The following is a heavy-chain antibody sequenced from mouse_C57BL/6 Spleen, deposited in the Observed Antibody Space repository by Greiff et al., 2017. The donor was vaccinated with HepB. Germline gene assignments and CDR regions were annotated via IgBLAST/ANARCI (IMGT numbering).Heavy chain of an antibody. CDR2: IDPSDSYT. CDR1: GYTFTSYW. V-gene: IGHV1-69*01. CDR3: ARWGSPGY. J-gene: IGHJ4*01. Sequence: QVQLKQPGAELVMPGASVKLSCKASGYTFTSYWMHWVKQRPGQGLEWIGEIDPSDSYTNYNQKFKGKSTLTVDKSSSTAYMQLSSLTSEGSAVYYCARWGSPGYWGQGTSVTVSS.